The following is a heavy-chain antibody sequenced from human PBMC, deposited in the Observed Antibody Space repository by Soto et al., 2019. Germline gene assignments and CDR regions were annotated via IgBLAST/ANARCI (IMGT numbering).Heavy chain of an antibody. CDR2: INPSGGST. D-gene: IGHD6-13*01. V-gene: IGHV1-46*03. J-gene: IGHJ4*02. Sequence: QVQLVQSGAEVKKPGASVKVSCKASGYTFTSYYMHWVRQAPGQGLEWMGIINPSGGSTSYAQKFQGRVTMTRDTSTSTVYMELGSLRSEDTAVYYCARVLGSSWSKYYFDYWGQGTLVTVSS. CDR3: ARVLGSSWSKYYFDY. CDR1: GYTFTSYY.